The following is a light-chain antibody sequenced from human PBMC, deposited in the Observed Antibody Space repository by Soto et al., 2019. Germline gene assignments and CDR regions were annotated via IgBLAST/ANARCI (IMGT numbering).Light chain of an antibody. J-gene: IGLJ2*01. CDR2: EVS. Sequence: QSALTQPASVSGSPGQSITISRTGTSSDVGGYNYVSWYQQHPGKAPKLMIYEVSNRPSGASNRFSGSKSGNTASLTISGLQAEDEADYYCSSYTSSSTLVFGGGTKLTVL. CDR1: SSDVGGYNY. CDR3: SSYTSSSTLV. V-gene: IGLV2-14*01.